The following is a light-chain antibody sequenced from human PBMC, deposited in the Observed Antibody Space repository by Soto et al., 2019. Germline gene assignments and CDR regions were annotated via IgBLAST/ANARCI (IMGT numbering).Light chain of an antibody. CDR2: EVI. CDR3: CSYAYSTTFV. Sequence: QSVLTQPASVSGSPGQSITISCTGSSSDVGRFNFVSWYQQHPGKAPKLLIYEVIKRPSGASSRFSASKSGNTASLTISGLQAEDEADYYCCSYAYSTTFVFGTGTKVTVL. J-gene: IGLJ1*01. CDR1: SSDVGRFNF. V-gene: IGLV2-23*02.